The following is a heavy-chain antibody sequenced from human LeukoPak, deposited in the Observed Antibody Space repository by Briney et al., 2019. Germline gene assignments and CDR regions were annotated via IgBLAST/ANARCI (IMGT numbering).Heavy chain of an antibody. V-gene: IGHV3-9*03. J-gene: IGHJ4*02. CDR2: ISWNRGTI. D-gene: IGHD6-6*01. CDR3: AKGAIEYSSTQYDY. CDR1: GFTFGDYA. Sequence: GGSLRLSCAGSGFTFGDYAMHWVRQAPGKGLEWVSGISWNRGTIGYADSVKGRFTISRDNAKNSLYLQMNSLRAEDMALYYCAKGAIEYSSTQYDYWGQGTLVTVSS.